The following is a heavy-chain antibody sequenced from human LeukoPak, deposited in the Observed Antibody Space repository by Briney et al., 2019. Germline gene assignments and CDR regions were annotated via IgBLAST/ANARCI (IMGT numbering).Heavy chain of an antibody. Sequence: GGSLTLSCAASGFTLSSYWMSWVRHAPGKGLEWVANIKQDGSEKYYVDSVKGRFTISRDNAKNSLYLQMNSLRAEATAVYYCARGIAVDQLYYYYTDVWGKGTTVTVSS. CDR1: GFTLSSYW. D-gene: IGHD6-19*01. CDR3: ARGIAVDQLYYYYTDV. V-gene: IGHV3-7*01. J-gene: IGHJ6*03. CDR2: IKQDGSEK.